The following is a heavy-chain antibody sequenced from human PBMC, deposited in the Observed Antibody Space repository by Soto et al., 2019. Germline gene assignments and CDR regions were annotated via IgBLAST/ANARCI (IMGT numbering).Heavy chain of an antibody. Sequence: PSESLSLTCTVSGGSINTFYWSWVRQPAGKGLEWILRILSSGSTSFNPSLESLAAMSVETSKNHFSLNLSSVTDADMAVYYCAREGSYSAYHFAHGIRLWSFHXWGQGAIFTVS. D-gene: IGHD5-12*01. CDR3: AREGSYSAYHFAHGIRLWSFHX. V-gene: IGHV4-4*07. J-gene: IGHJ4*02. CDR1: GGSINTFY. CDR2: ILSSGST.